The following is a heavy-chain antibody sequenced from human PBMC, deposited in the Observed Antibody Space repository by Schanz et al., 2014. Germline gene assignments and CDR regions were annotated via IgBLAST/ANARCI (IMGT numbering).Heavy chain of an antibody. J-gene: IGHJ4*02. V-gene: IGHV3-48*04. D-gene: IGHD5-12*01. CDR2: ISNSGTTI. CDR3: ARSRGFDSIFDF. Sequence: EVQLVESGGGLVQPRGSLRLSCAASEFSFSSFGMNWVRQAPGKGLEWVSYISNSGTTIYYADSVKGRFTISRDNAKNSLYLQMNSLRVEDTAVYYCARSRGFDSIFDFWGRGTLVTVSS. CDR1: EFSFSSFG.